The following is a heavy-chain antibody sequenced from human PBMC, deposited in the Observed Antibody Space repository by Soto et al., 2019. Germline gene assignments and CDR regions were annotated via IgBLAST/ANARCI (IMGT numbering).Heavy chain of an antibody. Sequence: EVQLLESGGGLVQPGGSLSFSCGASGFTFSSDAMSWVRQAPGKGLEWVSAISGSGGSTYYADSLKGRFTISRDNSKNTLYRQMNSLRAQDTAVYYCEKGARNSGSHTYAFDIWGQGTMVTVSS. CDR1: GFTFSSDA. CDR3: EKGARNSGSHTYAFDI. D-gene: IGHD1-26*01. J-gene: IGHJ3*02. V-gene: IGHV3-23*01. CDR2: ISGSGGST.